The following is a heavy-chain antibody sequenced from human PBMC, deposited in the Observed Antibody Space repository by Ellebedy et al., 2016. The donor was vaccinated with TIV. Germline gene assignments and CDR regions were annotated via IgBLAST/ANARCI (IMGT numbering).Heavy chain of an antibody. D-gene: IGHD4-11*01. V-gene: IGHV3-7*01. CDR2: IQQDGSEK. J-gene: IGHJ3*02. Sequence: GGSLRLXXAASGFTFSLYWMTWVRQAPGRGLEWVANIQQDGSEKCYVDSVKGRFTISRDNTRNSLSLQMNSLRAEDTAVYYCARQFTAYSYGFDIWGQGTTVTVSS. CDR1: GFTFSLYW. CDR3: ARQFTAYSYGFDI.